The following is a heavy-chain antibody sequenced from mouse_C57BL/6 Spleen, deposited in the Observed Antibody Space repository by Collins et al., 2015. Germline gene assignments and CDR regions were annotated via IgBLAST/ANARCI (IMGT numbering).Heavy chain of an antibody. D-gene: IGHD2-4*01. V-gene: IGHV1-77*01. CDR3: ARGTYYDYDGIAY. Sequence: QVQLKQSEAELVKPGASVKISCRASGYTFTDYYINWVKQRPGQGLEWIGKIGPGGGNSYCNEKFKGKATLTADKSSSTAYMQLSSLTSEDSAVYFCARGTYYDYDGIAYWGQGTLVTVSA. CDR1: GYTFTDYY. J-gene: IGHJ3*01. CDR2: IGPGGGNS.